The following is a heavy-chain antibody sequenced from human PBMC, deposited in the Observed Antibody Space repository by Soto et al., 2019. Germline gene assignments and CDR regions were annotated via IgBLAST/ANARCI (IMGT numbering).Heavy chain of an antibody. CDR3: ARGRGGVQH. CDR1: GGSFSGYY. V-gene: IGHV4-34*01. CDR2: LNDSGGT. J-gene: IGHJ1*01. D-gene: IGHD3-10*01. Sequence: QVQLQQWGAGLLKPSETLSLTCAVYGGSFSGYYWSWIRQPPGKGLEWIGELNDSGGTNYNASLKSRVSISGDTSKNQFSLKLSFVTAADTAVYYCARGRGGVQHWGQGTLGTVSS.